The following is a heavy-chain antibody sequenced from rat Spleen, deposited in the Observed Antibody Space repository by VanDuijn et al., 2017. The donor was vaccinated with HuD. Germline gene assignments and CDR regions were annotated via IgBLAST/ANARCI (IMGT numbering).Heavy chain of an antibody. V-gene: IGHV5-31*01. Sequence: EVQLVESGGGLVQPGRSLKLSCAASGFTFNYYWMTWIRQAPGKGLEWVATITGSGDTTFYPDSVKGRFTISRDDAKNTLYLQMNSLKSEDTATYYCTRGTYYRHWGQGVMVTVSS. CDR1: GFTFNYYW. CDR3: TRGTYYRH. J-gene: IGHJ2*01. CDR2: ITGSGDTT. D-gene: IGHD1-12*01.